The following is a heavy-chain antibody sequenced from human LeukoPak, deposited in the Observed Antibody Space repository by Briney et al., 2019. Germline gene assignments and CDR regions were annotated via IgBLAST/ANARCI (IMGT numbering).Heavy chain of an antibody. D-gene: IGHD1-14*01. J-gene: IGHJ4*02. CDR1: VGSISSSSYY. Sequence: KPSETLSLTCIVSVGSISSSSYYWGWIRQPPGKGLEWIGSIYYSGSIYYNPSLKSRVTISVDTSKNQFSLKLNSVTAADTAVYYCAGYNNRYHFDYWGQGTLVTVT. V-gene: IGHV4-39*01. CDR2: IYYSGSI. CDR3: AGYNNRYHFDY.